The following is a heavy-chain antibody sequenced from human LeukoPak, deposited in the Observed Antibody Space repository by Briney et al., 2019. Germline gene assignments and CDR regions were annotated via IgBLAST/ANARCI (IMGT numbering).Heavy chain of an antibody. V-gene: IGHV4-4*07. J-gene: IGHJ4*02. D-gene: IGHD3-9*01. CDR3: ARISLTGYSPVSGYFDY. Sequence: SETLSLTCTVSGGSISSYYWSWIRQPAGKGLEWIGRIYTSGSITYNPSLKSRDSMSVDTSKNQFSLKLSSVTAADTAVYYCARISLTGYSPVSGYFDYWGQGTLVTVSS. CDR1: GGSISSYY. CDR2: IYTSGSI.